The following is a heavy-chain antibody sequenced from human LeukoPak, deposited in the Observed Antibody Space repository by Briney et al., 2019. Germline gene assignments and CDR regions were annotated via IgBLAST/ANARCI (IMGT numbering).Heavy chain of an antibody. Sequence: GGSLRLSCAASGFTFSSYAMSWVRQAPGRGLEWVSAITGIGGITYYADSVKGRFTISRDNSKNTLYLQMNSLRVEDTAVYYCAKGYGTTGTASSNWFDPWGQGTLVTVSS. V-gene: IGHV3-23*01. CDR3: AKGYGTTGTASSNWFDP. J-gene: IGHJ5*02. CDR1: GFTFSSYA. CDR2: ITGIGGIT. D-gene: IGHD1-1*01.